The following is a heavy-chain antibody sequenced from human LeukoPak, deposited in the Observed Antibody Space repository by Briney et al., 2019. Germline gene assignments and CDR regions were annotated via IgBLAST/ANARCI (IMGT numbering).Heavy chain of an antibody. J-gene: IGHJ3*02. Sequence: GGSLRLPCAASGFTVSSNYMSWVRQAPGKGLEWVSVIYSGGSTYYADSVKGRFTISRHNSKNTLYLQMNSLRAEDTAVYYCARQYDTSDYYGSGAFDIWGQGTMVTVSS. CDR2: IYSGGST. D-gene: IGHD3-22*01. CDR3: ARQYDTSDYYGSGAFDI. V-gene: IGHV3-53*04. CDR1: GFTVSSNY.